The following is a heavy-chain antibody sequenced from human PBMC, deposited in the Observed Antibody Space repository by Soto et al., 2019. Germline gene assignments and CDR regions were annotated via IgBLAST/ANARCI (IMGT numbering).Heavy chain of an antibody. D-gene: IGHD5-12*01. Sequence: GGSLRLSCAASGFTFSSYAMSWVRQAPGKGLEWVSAISGSGGSTYYADSVKGRFTISRDNSKNTLYLQMNSLRAEDTAVYYCAKDGAGRVGGYNPFDYWGQGTLVTVSS. J-gene: IGHJ4*02. V-gene: IGHV3-23*01. CDR1: GFTFSSYA. CDR3: AKDGAGRVGGYNPFDY. CDR2: ISGSGGST.